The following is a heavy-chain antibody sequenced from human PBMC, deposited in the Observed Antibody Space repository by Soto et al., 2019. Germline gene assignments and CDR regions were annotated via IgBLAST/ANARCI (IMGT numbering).Heavy chain of an antibody. CDR1: GGSVSSGSYY. CDR2: IYYSGST. J-gene: IGHJ6*02. Sequence: SETLSLTCTVSGGSVSSGSYYWSWIRQPPGKGLEWIGYIYYSGSTNYNPSLKSRVTISVDTSKNQFSLKLSSVTAADTAVYYCARSHGDFYYYYGMDVWGQGTTVNVSS. CDR3: ARSHGDFYYYYGMDV. D-gene: IGHD4-17*01. V-gene: IGHV4-61*01.